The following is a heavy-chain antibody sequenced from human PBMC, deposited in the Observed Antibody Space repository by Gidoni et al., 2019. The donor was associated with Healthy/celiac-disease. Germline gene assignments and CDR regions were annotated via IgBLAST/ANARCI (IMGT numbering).Heavy chain of an antibody. D-gene: IGHD6-19*01. CDR2: ISSSGSTI. V-gene: IGHV3-48*03. CDR1: GFTFSSYE. J-gene: IGHJ4*02. CDR3: ARDSSGWYRGDY. Sequence: EVQLVESGGGLVQPGGSLRLSCAASGFTFSSYEMNWVRQAPGKGLDWVSYISSSGSTIYYADSVKGRFTISRDNAKNSLYLQMNSLRAEDTAVYYCARDSSGWYRGDYWGQGTLVTVSS.